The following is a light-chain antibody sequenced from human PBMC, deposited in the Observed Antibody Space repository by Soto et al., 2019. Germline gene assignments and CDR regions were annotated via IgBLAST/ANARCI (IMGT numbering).Light chain of an antibody. CDR1: QSVSSN. J-gene: IGKJ4*01. Sequence: EIVMTQSPATLSVSPGERATLSCRASQSVSSNLAWYQQKPGQAPRLLIYGASTRATGIPARFSGSGSGTEFTLTISSLQSEDFAVYYCQQCNNWPPLTFGGGTKMDTK. V-gene: IGKV3-15*01. CDR2: GAS. CDR3: QQCNNWPPLT.